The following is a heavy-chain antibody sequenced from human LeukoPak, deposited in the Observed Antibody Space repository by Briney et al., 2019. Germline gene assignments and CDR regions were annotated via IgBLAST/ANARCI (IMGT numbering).Heavy chain of an antibody. CDR3: ARHTEYSSSSWDAFDI. V-gene: IGHV5-51*01. CDR1: GYDFTSYW. D-gene: IGHD6-6*01. CDR2: NYPGDPDA. Sequence: GEWMQSSCKGSGYDFTSYWIGGVRPRRGKGREWMGMNYPGDPDARYSPSSQGQVTISADKSISTAYLQWSSLKASDTAMYYCARHTEYSSSSWDAFDIWGQGTMVIVSS. J-gene: IGHJ3*02.